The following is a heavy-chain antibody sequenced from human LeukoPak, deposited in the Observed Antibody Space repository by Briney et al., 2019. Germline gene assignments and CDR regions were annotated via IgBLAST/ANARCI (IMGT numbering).Heavy chain of an antibody. V-gene: IGHV3-66*01. J-gene: IGHJ4*02. CDR2: IYSGGST. D-gene: IGHD3-10*02. Sequence: PAGSLRLSCAASGFTVSSNYMSWVRQAPGKGLEWVSVIYSGGSTYYADSVKGRFTISRDNSKNTPYLQMNSLRAEDTAVYYCARDVRGYFDYWGQGTLVTVSS. CDR3: ARDVRGYFDY. CDR1: GFTVSSNY.